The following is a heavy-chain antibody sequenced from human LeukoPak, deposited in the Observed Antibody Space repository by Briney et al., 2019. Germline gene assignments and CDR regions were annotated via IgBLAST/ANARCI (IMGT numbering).Heavy chain of an antibody. Sequence: GGSLRLSCAVSGLRFGSFWMIWVRQAPGKGLEWVANINQDGSEKYFVDSVRGRFTISRDNSKNSLHLQMNTVRAEDTAVYYCARERDGRFFDYWCQGTLLTVSS. D-gene: IGHD5-24*01. J-gene: IGHJ4*02. V-gene: IGHV3-7*01. CDR2: INQDGSEK. CDR3: ARERDGRFFDY. CDR1: GLRFGSFW.